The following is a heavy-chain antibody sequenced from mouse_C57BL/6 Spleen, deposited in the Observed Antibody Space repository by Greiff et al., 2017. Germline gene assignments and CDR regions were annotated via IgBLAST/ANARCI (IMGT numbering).Heavy chain of an antibody. Sequence: VQLKESGAELVKPGASVKLSCKASGYTFTTYPIEWVKQNHGKSLEWIGNFHPYDDDTKYNEKFKGKATLTVEKSSSTLYLELSRVTSDDSSVYYCARGATGYAMDYWGQGTSVTVSS. CDR3: ARGATGYAMDY. J-gene: IGHJ4*01. CDR2: FHPYDDDT. V-gene: IGHV1-47*01. D-gene: IGHD3-1*01. CDR1: GYTFTTYP.